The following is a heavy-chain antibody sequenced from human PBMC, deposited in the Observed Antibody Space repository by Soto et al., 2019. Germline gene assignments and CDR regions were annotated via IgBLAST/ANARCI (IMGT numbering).Heavy chain of an antibody. CDR1: GGSISSYY. J-gene: IGHJ4*02. D-gene: IGHD4-17*01. V-gene: IGHV4-59*08. CDR3: ARLAHYGDYFDY. Sequence: SETLSLTCTVSGGSISSYYWSWIRQPPGKGLEWIGYIYYSGSTNYNPSLKSRVTISVDTSKNQFSLKLSSVTVSDTAVYYCARLAHYGDYFDYWGQGTLVTVS. CDR2: IYYSGST.